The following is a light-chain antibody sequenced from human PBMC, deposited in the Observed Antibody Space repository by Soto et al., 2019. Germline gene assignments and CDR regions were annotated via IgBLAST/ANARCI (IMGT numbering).Light chain of an antibody. Sequence: QSALTQPPSVSGSPGQSVTISCTGASSDVGSYDRVSWYQQPPGTAPKLMIYEVSNRPSGVPDRFSGSKSGNTASLTISGLQAEDEGEYYCSSYISSSTPVLFGGGTKLTVL. CDR2: EVS. J-gene: IGLJ2*01. CDR1: SSDVGSYDR. V-gene: IGLV2-18*02. CDR3: SSYISSSTPVL.